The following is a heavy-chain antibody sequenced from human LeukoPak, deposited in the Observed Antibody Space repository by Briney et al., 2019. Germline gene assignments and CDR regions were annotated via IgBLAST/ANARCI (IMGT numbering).Heavy chain of an antibody. J-gene: IGHJ5*02. V-gene: IGHV3-21*01. D-gene: IGHD2-15*01. CDR1: GFTFSSYS. CDR3: AREVASGASWFDP. CDR2: ISSSSSSYI. Sequence: GGSLRLSCAASGFTFSSYSMNWVRQAPGKGLEWVSSISSSSSSYIYYADSVKGRFTISRDNAKNSLYLQMNSLRAEDTAVYYCAREVASGASWFDPWGQGTLVTVSS.